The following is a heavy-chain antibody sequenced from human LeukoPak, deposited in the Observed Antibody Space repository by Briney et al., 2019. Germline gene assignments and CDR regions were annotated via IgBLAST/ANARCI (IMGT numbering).Heavy chain of an antibody. J-gene: IGHJ4*02. V-gene: IGHV1-18*01. CDR1: GYTFTSYG. D-gene: IGHD2-2*01. CDR3: ARADCSSTSCSNFDY. CDR2: ISAYNGNT. Sequence: GPSVKVSCKASGYTFTSYGISWVRQAPGQGLEWMGWISAYNGNTNYAQKLQGRVTMTTDTSTSTAYMELRSLRSDDTAVYYCARADCSSTSCSNFDYWGQGTLVTVSS.